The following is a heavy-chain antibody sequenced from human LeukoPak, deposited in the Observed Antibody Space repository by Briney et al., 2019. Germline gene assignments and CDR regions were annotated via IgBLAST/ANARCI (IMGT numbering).Heavy chain of an antibody. CDR3: ARGPPNWGYDY. CDR1: GYTFTSYD. V-gene: IGHV1-8*01. D-gene: IGHD7-27*01. J-gene: IGHJ4*02. CDR2: MSPNSSDT. Sequence: ASVNVSCKASGYTFTSYDFNWVRQATGQRPEWMGWMSPNSSDTGYAQKFQDRVTMTRNTSISTAYMELSSLRSDDTAVYYCARGPPNWGYDYWGPGTLVTVSS.